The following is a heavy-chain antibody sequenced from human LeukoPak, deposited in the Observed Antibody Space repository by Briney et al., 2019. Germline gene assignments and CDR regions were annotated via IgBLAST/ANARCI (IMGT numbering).Heavy chain of an antibody. CDR3: ARHEWTLLGLPGTRRNYSNMDV. J-gene: IGHJ6*03. CDR1: GGSFSDHS. V-gene: IGHV4-34*01. Sequence: SETLSLTCGIYGGSFSDHSWNWIRQPPGKGLEWIGEIHHSGTTEYNPSLKSRVTISADRSKNQFSLNLTSVTAADTAVYYCARHEWTLLGLPGTRRNYSNMDVWGEGTTVIVSS. D-gene: IGHD2-21*01. CDR2: IHHSGTT.